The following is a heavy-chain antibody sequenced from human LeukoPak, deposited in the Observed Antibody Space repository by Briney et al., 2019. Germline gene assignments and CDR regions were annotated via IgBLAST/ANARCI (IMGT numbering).Heavy chain of an antibody. Sequence: GESLKISCKGSGYSFTSYWIGWVRQMPGKGLEWMGIIYPGDSDTRYSPSFQGQVTISADKSISTAYLQWSSLKASDTAMYYCARQKKQLWLLNAFDIWGQGTMVTVSS. CDR2: IYPGDSDT. D-gene: IGHD5-18*01. CDR3: ARQKKQLWLLNAFDI. J-gene: IGHJ3*02. V-gene: IGHV5-51*01. CDR1: GYSFTSYW.